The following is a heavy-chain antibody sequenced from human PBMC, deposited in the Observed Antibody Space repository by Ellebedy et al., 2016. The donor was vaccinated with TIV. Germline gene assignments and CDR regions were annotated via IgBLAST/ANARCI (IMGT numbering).Heavy chain of an antibody. V-gene: IGHV3-7*01. CDR1: GFSFRSYW. Sequence: GESLKISCAASGFSFRSYWMSWVRQAPGKGLEWVANIYHGGSQQYYVDSVKGRFTISRDNAKKLLYLQMDSLRAEDTAVYYCARRGSYGDYAVQINNWFDPWGRGTLVTVSS. D-gene: IGHD4-17*01. CDR3: ARRGSYGDYAVQINNWFDP. J-gene: IGHJ5*02. CDR2: IYHGGSQQ.